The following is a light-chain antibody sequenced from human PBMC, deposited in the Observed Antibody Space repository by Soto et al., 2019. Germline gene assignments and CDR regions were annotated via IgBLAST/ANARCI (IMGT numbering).Light chain of an antibody. J-gene: IGKJ4*01. V-gene: IGKV1-27*01. CDR3: QKYNNAPLT. CDR2: AAS. Sequence: DIQMTQSPSSLSASVGDRVTITCRASQDITNYLAWYQKKPGKIPKLMIYAASTLQSGVPSRFSGSGSGTDFTLTISSLQPEDVATYYCQKYNNAPLTFGGGTRVEIK. CDR1: QDITNY.